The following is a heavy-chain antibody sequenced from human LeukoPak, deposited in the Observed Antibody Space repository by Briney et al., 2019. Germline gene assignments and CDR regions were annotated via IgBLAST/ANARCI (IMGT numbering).Heavy chain of an antibody. CDR3: ARVMYQPDY. J-gene: IGHJ4*02. D-gene: IGHD2-2*01. CDR1: GGSFSGYY. CDR2: INHSGST. Sequence: PSETLSLTCAVYGGSFSGYYWSWIRQPPGKGLEWIGEINHSGSTNYNPSLKSRVTISVDTPKNQFSLKLSSVTAADTAVYYCARVMYQPDYWGQGTLVTVSS. V-gene: IGHV4-34*01.